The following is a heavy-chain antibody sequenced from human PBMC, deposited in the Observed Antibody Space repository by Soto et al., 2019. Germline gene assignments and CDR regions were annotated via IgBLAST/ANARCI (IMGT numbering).Heavy chain of an antibody. J-gene: IGHJ4*02. CDR3: ASRPAAATY. D-gene: IGHD6-13*01. CDR1: GLTLSNYW. V-gene: IGHV3-7*01. Sequence: GGSLRLSCAASGLTLSNYWMTWVRQAPGKGLEWVANIKQDGSQTYYADSVRGRFTISRDNAKNSLYLQMNSLTDEDTAIYYCASRPAAATYWGQGTLVTVSS. CDR2: IKQDGSQT.